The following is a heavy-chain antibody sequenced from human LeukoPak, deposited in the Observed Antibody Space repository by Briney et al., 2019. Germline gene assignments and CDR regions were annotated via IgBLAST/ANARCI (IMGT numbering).Heavy chain of an antibody. J-gene: IGHJ4*02. Sequence: GGSLRLSCAASGFTFIDYDMHWVRQVIGKGLEWVSAIGIRGDTHYSGSVKGRFTISRENAESSLYLQMNSLRAEDTAVYYCARGGIQVSGIDEFDYWGQGTLDTVSS. CDR3: ARGGIQVSGIDEFDY. V-gene: IGHV3-13*01. CDR1: GFTFIDYD. CDR2: IGIRGDT. D-gene: IGHD6-19*01.